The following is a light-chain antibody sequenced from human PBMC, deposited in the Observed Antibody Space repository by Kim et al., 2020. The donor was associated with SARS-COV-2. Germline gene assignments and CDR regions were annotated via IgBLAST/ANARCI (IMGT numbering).Light chain of an antibody. CDR2: GAS. V-gene: IGKV3-20*01. J-gene: IGKJ1*01. CDR1: QSVSCSY. CDR3: QQYGSSPRT. Sequence: SPWGRATLSRRASQSVSCSYLAWYQQKPGQAARLLIYGASSRATGIQDRFSGRGSGTDFTLTIRRLEPEDFAVYYCQQYGSSPRTFGQGTKVDIK.